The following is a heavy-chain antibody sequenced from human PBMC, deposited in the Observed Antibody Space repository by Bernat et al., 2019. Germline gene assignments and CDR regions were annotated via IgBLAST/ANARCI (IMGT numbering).Heavy chain of an antibody. CDR1: GFTFSTYA. J-gene: IGHJ6*02. D-gene: IGHD1-14*01. CDR2: ISGGGGTT. CDR3: ATGRYHGMDV. V-gene: IGHV3-23*01. Sequence: EVQLLESGGGLAQPGGSLRLSCAASGFTFSTYAMTWVRQAQGKGLEWVSGISGGGGTTYYADSVKGRFTISRDNSKNTLYLQMNSLGAEDTAVYYCATGRYHGMDVWGQGTTVTVSS.